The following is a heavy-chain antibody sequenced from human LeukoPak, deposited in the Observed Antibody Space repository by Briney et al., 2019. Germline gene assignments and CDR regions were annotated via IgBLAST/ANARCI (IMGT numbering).Heavy chain of an antibody. Sequence: GGSLRLSCVASGFTFSSYAMSWVRQAPGKGLEWVSGISGSGVSGAGTYYADSVKGRFTISRDYSKNTLYLQMNSLRAEDTAVYYCTKDRWELPRRNYMDVWGKGTTVTVPS. J-gene: IGHJ6*03. CDR3: TKDRWELPRRNYMDV. V-gene: IGHV3-23*01. CDR1: GFTFSSYA. CDR2: ISGSGVSGAGT. D-gene: IGHD1-26*01.